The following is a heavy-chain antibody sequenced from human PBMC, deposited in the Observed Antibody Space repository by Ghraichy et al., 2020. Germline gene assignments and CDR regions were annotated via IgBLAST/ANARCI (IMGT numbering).Heavy chain of an antibody. J-gene: IGHJ6*02. CDR1: GFTINNYA. D-gene: IGHD3-9*01. V-gene: IGHV3-48*02. Sequence: GSLRLSCVVSGFTINNYAMNWVRQAPGKGLEWISYISSSSTTIYYTDPVKGRFTISRDNAKNSLYLQMTSLRDEDTALYYCARDNFDWFPLDDWGHGTTVTVSS. CDR3: ARDNFDWFPLDD. CDR2: ISSSSTTI.